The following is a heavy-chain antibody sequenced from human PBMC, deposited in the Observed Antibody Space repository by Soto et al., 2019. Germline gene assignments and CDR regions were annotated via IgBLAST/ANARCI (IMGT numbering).Heavy chain of an antibody. CDR2: IILPFGTP. D-gene: IGHD3-22*01. CDR1: GTTFSNFA. V-gene: IGHV1-69*12. CDR3: VRGPDYEGYFDY. Sequence: QVRLVQSGAEVKQTGSSVKVSCEASGTTFSNFAIGWVRQAPGQGLEWMGGIILPFGTPNYAQKFQGRVTISADESMTTAYMELRGLRSGDTAVYYCVRGPDYEGYFDYWGQGTLVTVSS. J-gene: IGHJ4*02.